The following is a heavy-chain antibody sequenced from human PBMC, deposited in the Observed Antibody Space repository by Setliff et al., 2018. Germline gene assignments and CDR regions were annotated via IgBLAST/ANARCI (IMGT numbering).Heavy chain of an antibody. CDR1: GGTFSSYA. CDR3: ASSFLVDTAMVTLLDAFDI. D-gene: IGHD5-18*01. CDR2: IIPILGIA. Sequence: SVKVSCKASGGTFSSYAISWVRQAPGQGLEWMGGIIPILGIANYAPKFQDRVIITKDTSARTAYMELSSLRSEDTAVYYCASSFLVDTAMVTLLDAFDIWGQGTMVTVSS. J-gene: IGHJ3*02. V-gene: IGHV1-69*10.